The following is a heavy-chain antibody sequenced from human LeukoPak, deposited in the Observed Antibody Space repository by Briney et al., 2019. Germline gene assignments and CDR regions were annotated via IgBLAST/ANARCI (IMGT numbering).Heavy chain of an antibody. V-gene: IGHV3-74*01. D-gene: IGHD3-9*01. J-gene: IGHJ4*02. Sequence: GGSLRLSCAPFGFTFRSHGMNWVRQAPGKGLVWLTRISPDGSDTYYADSVKGRFIISRDNAENTLYLQMSSLRAEDTAIYYCTRGLAGFYGFFDFWGQGALVTVSS. CDR1: GFTFRSHG. CDR2: ISPDGSDT. CDR3: TRGLAGFYGFFDF.